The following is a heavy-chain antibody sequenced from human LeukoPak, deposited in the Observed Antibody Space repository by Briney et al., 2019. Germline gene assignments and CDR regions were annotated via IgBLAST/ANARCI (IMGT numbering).Heavy chain of an antibody. Sequence: SETLSLTCAVSGGSFSGYYWSWIRQPPGKGLEWIGEINHSGGTNYNPSLKSRVTISVDTSKSQFSLKLSSVTAADTAVYYCARGIAVAGALYYFDYWGQGTLVTVSS. CDR1: GGSFSGYY. CDR2: INHSGGT. D-gene: IGHD6-19*01. J-gene: IGHJ4*02. CDR3: ARGIAVAGALYYFDY. V-gene: IGHV4-34*01.